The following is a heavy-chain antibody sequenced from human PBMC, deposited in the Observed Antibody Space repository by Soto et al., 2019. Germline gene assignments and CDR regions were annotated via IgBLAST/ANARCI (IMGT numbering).Heavy chain of an antibody. D-gene: IGHD5-12*01. CDR3: AKGARDGYTLWVFDY. V-gene: IGHV3-23*01. CDR2: ISGSGGST. Sequence: EVQLLESGGGLVQPRGSLRLSCAASGFTFSSYAMSWFRQAPGKGLEWVSAISGSGGSTYYADSVKGRFTISRDNSKNTLYLQMNSLRAEDTAVYYCAKGARDGYTLWVFDYWGQGTLVTVSS. J-gene: IGHJ4*02. CDR1: GFTFSSYA.